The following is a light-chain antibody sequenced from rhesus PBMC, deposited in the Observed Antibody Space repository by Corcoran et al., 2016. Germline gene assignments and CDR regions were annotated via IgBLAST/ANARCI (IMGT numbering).Light chain of an antibody. J-gene: IGKJ1*01. V-gene: IGKV1-22*01. CDR2: EAS. CDR3: QQYNSSPWT. Sequence: DIQMTQSPSSLSASVGDTVTITCRASQSLSSWLAWYQQKPGKAPKLLIYEASSLQSGVPSRFSGRGSGTDFTLTISSLQSEDLATYYCQQYNSSPWTIGQGTRVEIK. CDR1: QSLSSW.